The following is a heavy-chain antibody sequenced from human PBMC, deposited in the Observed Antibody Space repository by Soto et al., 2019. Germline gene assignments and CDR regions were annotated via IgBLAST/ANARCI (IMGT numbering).Heavy chain of an antibody. D-gene: IGHD3-22*01. J-gene: IGHJ4*02. V-gene: IGHV3-30-3*01. Sequence: GGSLRLSCAASGFTFSSYAMHWVRQAPGKGLEWVAVISYDGSNKYYADSVKGRFTISRDNSKNTLYLQMNSLRAEDTAVYYCARSFAPIYYYDSGNYFDYWGQGTLVTVSS. CDR1: GFTFSSYA. CDR2: ISYDGSNK. CDR3: ARSFAPIYYYDSGNYFDY.